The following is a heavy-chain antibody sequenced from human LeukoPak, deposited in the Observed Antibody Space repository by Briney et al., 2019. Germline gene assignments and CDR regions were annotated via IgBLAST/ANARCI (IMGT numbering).Heavy chain of an antibody. V-gene: IGHV3-15*01. CDR3: AKDPVAAAGTDYYFDY. CDR2: IKAKAHGGTI. Sequence: GGSLRLSCAASGFTFINAWMAWVRQAPGKGLEWVGRIKAKAHGGTIEYAAPVKGRFTISRDDSKNTLYLQMNSLRAEDTAVYYCAKDPVAAAGTDYYFDYWGQGTLVTVSS. J-gene: IGHJ4*02. D-gene: IGHD6-13*01. CDR1: GFTFINAW.